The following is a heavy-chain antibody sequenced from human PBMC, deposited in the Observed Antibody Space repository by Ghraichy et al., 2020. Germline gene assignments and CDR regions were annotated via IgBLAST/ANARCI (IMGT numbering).Heavy chain of an antibody. CDR3: AKERAYSSSHAGGENFDY. J-gene: IGHJ4*02. CDR2: ISGSGGST. Sequence: GGSLRLSCAASGFTFSSYAMSWVRQAPGKGLEWVSAISGSGGSTYYADSVKGRFTISRDNSKNTLYLQMNSLRAEDTAVYYCAKERAYSSSHAGGENFDYWGQGTLVTVSS. V-gene: IGHV3-23*01. D-gene: IGHD6-6*01. CDR1: GFTFSSYA.